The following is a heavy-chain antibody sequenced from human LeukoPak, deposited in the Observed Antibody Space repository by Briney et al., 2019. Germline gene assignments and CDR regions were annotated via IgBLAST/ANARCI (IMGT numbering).Heavy chain of an antibody. Sequence: ASVKVSCKASGYTFTSYGISWVRQAPGQGLEWMGWISAYNGNTNYAQKLQGRVTMTTDTSTSTAYMELRSLRSDDTAVYYCARDRSGRYYYDSSGYFQGSDWGQGTLVTVSS. V-gene: IGHV1-18*01. J-gene: IGHJ4*02. D-gene: IGHD3-22*01. CDR3: ARDRSGRYYYDSSGYFQGSD. CDR1: GYTFTSYG. CDR2: ISAYNGNT.